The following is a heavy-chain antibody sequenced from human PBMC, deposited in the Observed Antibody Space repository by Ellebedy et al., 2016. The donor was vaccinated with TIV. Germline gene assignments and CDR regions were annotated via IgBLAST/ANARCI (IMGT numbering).Heavy chain of an antibody. Sequence: GESLKISCAASGFTFSSYSMNWVRQAPGKGLEWVSSISSSSSYIYYADSVKGRFTISRDNAKNSLYLQMNSLGAEDTAVYYCARDPVTWTRGEAWFDPWGQGTLVTVSS. V-gene: IGHV3-21*01. CDR1: GFTFSSYS. J-gene: IGHJ5*02. CDR2: ISSSSSYI. D-gene: IGHD3/OR15-3a*01. CDR3: ARDPVTWTRGEAWFDP.